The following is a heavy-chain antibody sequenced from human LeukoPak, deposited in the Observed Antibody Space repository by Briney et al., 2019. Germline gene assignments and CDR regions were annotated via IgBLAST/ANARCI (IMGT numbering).Heavy chain of an antibody. CDR1: GYSLTSYW. Sequence: GESLKISCKGSGYSLTSYWIGWVRQMPGKGLEWMGIIYPGGSDTRYSPSFQGQVTISADKSISTAYLQWSSLKASDTAMYYCARWMAGSTNWFDPWGQGTLVTVSS. V-gene: IGHV5-51*01. J-gene: IGHJ5*02. D-gene: IGHD5-24*01. CDR2: IYPGGSDT. CDR3: ARWMAGSTNWFDP.